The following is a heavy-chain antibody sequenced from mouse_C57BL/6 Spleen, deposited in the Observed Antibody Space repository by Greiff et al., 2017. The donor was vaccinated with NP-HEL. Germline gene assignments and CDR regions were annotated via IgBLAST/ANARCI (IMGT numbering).Heavy chain of an antibody. CDR3: ARATTVVAHFDV. CDR2: IDPSDSYT. V-gene: IGHV1-59*01. Sequence: VQLQQPGAELVRPGTSVKLSCKASGYTFTSYWMHWVKQRPGQGLEWIGVIDPSDSYTNYNQKFKGKATLTVDTSSSTAYMQLSSLTSEDSAVYYCARATTVVAHFDVWGTGTTVTVSS. J-gene: IGHJ1*03. D-gene: IGHD1-1*01. CDR1: GYTFTSYW.